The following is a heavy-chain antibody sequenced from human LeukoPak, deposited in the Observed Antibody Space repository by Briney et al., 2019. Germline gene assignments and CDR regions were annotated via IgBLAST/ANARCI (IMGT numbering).Heavy chain of an antibody. D-gene: IGHD4-17*01. V-gene: IGHV3-23*01. CDR3: AKLSDYGDYEGAFDI. CDR1: GFIFSSYA. CDR2: ISGSGSNT. Sequence: GGSLRLSCAASGFIFSSYAMSWVRQAPGKGLEWVSDISGSGSNTYYADSVKGRFIISRDNYKNTPYLQMNSLRAEDTAVYYCAKLSDYGDYEGAFDIWGEGTMVTVSS. J-gene: IGHJ3*02.